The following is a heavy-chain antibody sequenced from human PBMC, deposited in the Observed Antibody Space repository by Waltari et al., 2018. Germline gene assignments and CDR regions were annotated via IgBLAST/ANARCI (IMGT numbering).Heavy chain of an antibody. D-gene: IGHD1-7*01. CDR1: GFTFSSYS. CDR2: MSSSSSTI. CDR3: ARDYRNSFYY. Sequence: EVQLVESGGGLVQPGGSLRLSCAASGFTFSSYSMNWVRQAPGKGLEWVSYMSSSSSTIYYADSVKGRFTISRDNAKNSLYLQMNSLRAEDTAVYYCARDYRNSFYYWGQGTLVTVSS. J-gene: IGHJ4*02. V-gene: IGHV3-48*04.